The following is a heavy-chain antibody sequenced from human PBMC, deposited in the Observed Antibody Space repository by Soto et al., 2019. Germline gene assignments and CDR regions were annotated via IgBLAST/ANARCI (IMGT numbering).Heavy chain of an antibody. CDR3: ERDNEPLPWFGELLY. J-gene: IGHJ4*02. D-gene: IGHD3-10*01. CDR2: ISYDGSNK. Sequence: GGSLRLSCAASGFTFSSYAMHWVRQAPGKGLEWVAVISYDGSNKYYADSVKGRFTISRDNSKNTLYLQMNSLRAEDTAVYYCERDNEPLPWFGELLYWGQGTLVTVSS. CDR1: GFTFSSYA. V-gene: IGHV3-30-3*01.